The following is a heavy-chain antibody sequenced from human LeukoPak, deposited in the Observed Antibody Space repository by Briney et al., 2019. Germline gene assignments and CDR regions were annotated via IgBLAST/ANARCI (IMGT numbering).Heavy chain of an antibody. CDR3: ARGQWAYDFWSGYYAFDI. CDR1: GFTFSSYW. Sequence: TGGSLRLSCAASGFTFSSYWMHWVRQAPGKGLVWVSRINSDGSSTSYADSVKGRFTISRDNAKNSLYLQMNSLRAEDTAVYYCARGQWAYDFWSGYYAFDIWGQGTMVTVSS. J-gene: IGHJ3*02. CDR2: INSDGSST. V-gene: IGHV3-74*01. D-gene: IGHD3-3*01.